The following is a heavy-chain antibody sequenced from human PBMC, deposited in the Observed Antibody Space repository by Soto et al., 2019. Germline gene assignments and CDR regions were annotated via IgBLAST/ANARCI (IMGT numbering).Heavy chain of an antibody. V-gene: IGHV4-59*01. CDR3: ARVTRYYGSGSPYYYYYGMEV. CDR2: IYYSGST. Sequence: SETLSLTCTVCGGSISSYYWSWIRQPPGKGLEWIGYIYYSGSTNYNPSLKSRVTISVDTSKNQFSLKLSSVTAADTAVYYCARVTRYYGSGSPYYYYYGMEVWGQGTTVTVSS. J-gene: IGHJ6*02. CDR1: GGSISSYY. D-gene: IGHD3-10*01.